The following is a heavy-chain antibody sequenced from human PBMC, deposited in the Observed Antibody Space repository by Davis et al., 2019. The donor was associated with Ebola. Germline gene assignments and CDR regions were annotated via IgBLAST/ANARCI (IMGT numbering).Heavy chain of an antibody. CDR1: GYTFTGYY. D-gene: IGHD3-9*01. V-gene: IGHV1-2*06. J-gene: IGHJ5*02. CDR3: ARDSDDILTGLNWFDP. Sequence: AASVKVSCKASGYTFTGYYMHWVRQAPGQGLEWMGRINPDSGGTNYPQKFQGRVTMTRDTSISTAYMELSRLTSDDTAVYYCARDSDDILTGLNWFDPWGQGTLVTVSS. CDR2: INPDSGGT.